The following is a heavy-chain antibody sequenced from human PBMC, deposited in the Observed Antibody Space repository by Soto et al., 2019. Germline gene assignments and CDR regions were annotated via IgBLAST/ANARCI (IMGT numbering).Heavy chain of an antibody. D-gene: IGHD3-22*01. CDR1: GLSFRSYW. Sequence: GGYVRLPRVSSGLSFRSYWMSSVCPAPGKGLVCVANINQDLSVKYSGDTEKGRFTISRDNDKNSLYLQMKSLRPEDTALYYCVKGLKDYETTGYLPPDFDYWGQGNPVTVSS. CDR3: VKGLKDYETTGYLPPDFDY. J-gene: IGHJ4*02. CDR2: INQDLSVK. V-gene: IGHV3-7*03.